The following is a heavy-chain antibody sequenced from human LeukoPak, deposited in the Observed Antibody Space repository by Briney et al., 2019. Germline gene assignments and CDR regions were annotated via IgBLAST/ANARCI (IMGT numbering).Heavy chain of an antibody. V-gene: IGHV3-30*18. CDR2: ISYDGSSK. CDR3: AKDLVGYSYGYGVGGDY. J-gene: IGHJ4*02. Sequence: PGGSLRLSCAASGFTFSSYGMHWVRQAPGKGLDWVAVISYDGSSKYYADSVKGRFTISRDNSKNTLYLQMNSLRAEDTAVYFCAKDLVGYSYGYGVGGDYWGQGTLVTVSS. D-gene: IGHD5-18*01. CDR1: GFTFSSYG.